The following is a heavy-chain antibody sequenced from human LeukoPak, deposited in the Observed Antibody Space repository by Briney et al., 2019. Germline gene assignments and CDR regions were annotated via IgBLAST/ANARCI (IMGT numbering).Heavy chain of an antibody. D-gene: IGHD3-16*01. CDR3: TRGDTGDGDY. CDR1: GFTVSSNY. J-gene: IGHJ4*02. Sequence: PGGSLRLSCAASGFTVSSNYMSWVRQAPGKGLEWVSVIYSDGTTYYADSVKGRFTISRDNSKNTLYLQMNSLRAEDTAVYYCTRGDTGDGDYWGQGTLVTVSS. V-gene: IGHV3-53*01. CDR2: IYSDGTT.